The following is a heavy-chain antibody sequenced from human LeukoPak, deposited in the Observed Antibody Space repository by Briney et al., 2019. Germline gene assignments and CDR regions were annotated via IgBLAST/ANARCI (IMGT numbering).Heavy chain of an antibody. Sequence: GASVKVSCKASGYTFTSYGISWVRQAPGQGLEWMGWISAYNGNTNYAQKLQGRVTITTDTSTSTAYMELRSLRSDDTAVYYCARIPETYYYDSSYYFDYWGQGTLVTVSS. CDR3: ARIPETYYYDSSYYFDY. D-gene: IGHD3-22*01. J-gene: IGHJ4*02. V-gene: IGHV1-18*01. CDR2: ISAYNGNT. CDR1: GYTFTSYG.